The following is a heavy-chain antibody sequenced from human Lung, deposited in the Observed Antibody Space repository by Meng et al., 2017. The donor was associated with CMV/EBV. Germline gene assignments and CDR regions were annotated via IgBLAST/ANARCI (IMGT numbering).Heavy chain of an antibody. CDR3: ARLFHTSLGTNYYYGMDV. Sequence: SVXVSXXASGYTFTGYNIHWVRQAPGQGLEWMGWINPNTGDTNYAQKFQGRVTLPGDTSISTAYMELSRLKSDDTAVFFCARLFHTSLGTNYYYGMDVWGQGTXVTVAS. CDR2: INPNTGDT. CDR1: GYTFTGYN. V-gene: IGHV1-2*02. J-gene: IGHJ6*02. D-gene: IGHD3/OR15-3a*01.